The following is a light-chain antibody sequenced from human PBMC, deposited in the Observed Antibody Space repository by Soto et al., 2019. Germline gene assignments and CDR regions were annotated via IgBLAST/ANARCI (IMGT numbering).Light chain of an antibody. Sequence: QSALTQPPSASGSPGQSVTISCTGTSSDVGGYNYVSWYQQHPGKAPKLMIYEVSKRPSGVPDRFSGSKSGNTASLTVSGLQAEEEADYYCTSYAGSNIFLFGGGTKLTAL. CDR3: TSYAGSNIFL. CDR2: EVS. CDR1: SSDVGGYNY. J-gene: IGLJ2*01. V-gene: IGLV2-8*01.